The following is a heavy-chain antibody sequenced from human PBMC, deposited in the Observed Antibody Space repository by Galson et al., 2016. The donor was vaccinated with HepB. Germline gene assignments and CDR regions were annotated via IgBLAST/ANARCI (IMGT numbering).Heavy chain of an antibody. CDR2: IYSGGSA. Sequence: SLRLSCAASGFTVSSNYMSWVRQAPGKGLEWVSVIYSGGSAYYADSVRGRFTISRDNSKNTLYLQMNSLTTEDTAIYYCAREGTGFKNWGQGTRVTVSS. J-gene: IGHJ4*02. CDR1: GFTVSSNY. D-gene: IGHD6-19*01. CDR3: AREGTGFKN. V-gene: IGHV3-53*01.